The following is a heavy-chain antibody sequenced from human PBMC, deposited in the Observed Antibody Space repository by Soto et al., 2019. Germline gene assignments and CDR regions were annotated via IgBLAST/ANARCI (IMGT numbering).Heavy chain of an antibody. J-gene: IGHJ5*02. V-gene: IGHV3-30-3*01. Sequence: QVQLVESGGGVVQPGRSLRLSCAASGFTFSSYAMHWVRQAPGKGLEWVAVISYDGSNKYYADSVKGRFTISRDNSKNTLYLQMNSLRDEDTAVYYCASLGYCSGGSCPSPWFDPWGQGTLVTVSS. CDR2: ISYDGSNK. CDR1: GFTFSSYA. D-gene: IGHD2-15*01. CDR3: ASLGYCSGGSCPSPWFDP.